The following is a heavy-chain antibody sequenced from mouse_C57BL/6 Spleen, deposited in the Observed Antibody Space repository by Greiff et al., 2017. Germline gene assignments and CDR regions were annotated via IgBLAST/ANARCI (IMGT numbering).Heavy chain of an antibody. V-gene: IGHV1-14*01. CDR3: LYGSSPWYFDV. D-gene: IGHD1-1*01. CDR2: IYPYNDGT. CDR1: GYTFTSYV. J-gene: IGHJ1*03. Sequence: VQLQQSGPELVKPGASVKMSCKASGYTFTSYVMHWVKQKPGQGLEWIGYIYPYNDGTKYNEKFKGKATLTSDKSSSTAYMELSSLTSEDSAVYYCLYGSSPWYFDVWGTGTTVTVSS.